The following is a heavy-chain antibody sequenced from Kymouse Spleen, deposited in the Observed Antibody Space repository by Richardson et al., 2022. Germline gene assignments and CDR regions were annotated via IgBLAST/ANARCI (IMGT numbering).Heavy chain of an antibody. CDR1: GGSFSGYY. D-gene: IGHD3-10*01. J-gene: IGHJ4*02. CDR3: ARDYYGSGSYF*L. CDR2: INHSGST. V-gene: IGHV4-34*01. Sequence: QVQLQQWGAGLLKPSETLSLTCAVYGGSFSGYYWSWIRQPPGKGLEWIGEINHSGSTNYNPSLKSRVTISVDTSKNQFSLKLSSVTAADTAVYYCARDYYGSGSYF*LLGPGNPGHRLL.